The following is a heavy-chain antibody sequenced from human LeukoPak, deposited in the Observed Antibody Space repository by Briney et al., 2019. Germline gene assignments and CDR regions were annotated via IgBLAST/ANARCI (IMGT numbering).Heavy chain of an antibody. J-gene: IGHJ4*02. CDR2: ISYDGSNK. CDR3: ARGERIAAAGTPGYFDY. D-gene: IGHD6-13*01. CDR1: GFTFSSYG. Sequence: PGGSLRLSCAASGFTFSSYGMHWVRQAPGKGLEWVAVISYDGSNKYYADSVKGRFTISRDNSKNTLYLQMNSLRAEDTAVYYCARGERIAAAGTPGYFDYWGQGTLVTVSS. V-gene: IGHV3-30*19.